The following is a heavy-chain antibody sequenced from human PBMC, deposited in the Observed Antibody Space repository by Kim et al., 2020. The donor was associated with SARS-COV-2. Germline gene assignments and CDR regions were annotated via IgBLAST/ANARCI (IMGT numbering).Heavy chain of an antibody. V-gene: IGHV3-23*01. J-gene: IGHJ4*02. CDR3: AKKSRLLWFGELLYPLD. CDR2: ISGSGGST. CDR1: GFTFSSYA. D-gene: IGHD3-10*01. Sequence: GGSLRLSCAASGFTFSSYAMSWVRQAPGKGLEWVSGISGSGGSTYYADSVKGRFTISRDNSKNKLYLQMNSLRAEDTAVYYCAKKSRLLWFGELLYPLDWGQGTLVTVSS.